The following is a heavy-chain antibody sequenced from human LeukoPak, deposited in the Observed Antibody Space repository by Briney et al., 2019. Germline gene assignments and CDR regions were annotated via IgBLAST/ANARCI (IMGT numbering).Heavy chain of an antibody. CDR3: STATYISGCHYFES. CDR2: ISYSGPST. J-gene: IGHJ4*02. V-gene: IGHV3-21*01. D-gene: IGHD5-18*01. Sequence: GGSLRLSCAASKFTFGAYSMNWVRQVPGKGLEWISSISYSGPSTYYADSVRGRFTISRDNAKSSLYLQMNTLRAEDTAVYFCSTATYISGCHYFESWGQGTLVTVSS. CDR1: KFTFGAYS.